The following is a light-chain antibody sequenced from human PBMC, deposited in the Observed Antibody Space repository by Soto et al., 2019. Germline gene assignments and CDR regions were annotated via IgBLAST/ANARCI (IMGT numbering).Light chain of an antibody. V-gene: IGLV2-23*02. CDR1: NSDVGGYNL. J-gene: IGLJ2*01. CDR3: CSYAGSSAFVI. CDR2: EDA. Sequence: QSALTQPASVSGSPGQSITISCTGTNSDVGGYNLVSWYQQHPGKAPKLVIYEDAKRPSGVSNRFSGSKSGNTASLTVSGLQAEDEADYYCCSYAGSSAFVIFGGGTKLTVL.